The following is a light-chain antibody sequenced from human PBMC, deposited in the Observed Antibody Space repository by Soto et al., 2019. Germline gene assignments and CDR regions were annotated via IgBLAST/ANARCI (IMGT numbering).Light chain of an antibody. CDR1: SNDVGSYNL. V-gene: IGLV2-23*01. CDR2: EGS. Sequence: QSALTQPASVSGSPGQSITISCTGTSNDVGSYNLVSWYQQHPGKAPKLMIYEGSKRPSGVSNRFSGSKSDNTASLTISGLQAEDVADYYCCSYARSSPCVFGGGTKLTVL. J-gene: IGLJ2*01. CDR3: CSYARSSPCV.